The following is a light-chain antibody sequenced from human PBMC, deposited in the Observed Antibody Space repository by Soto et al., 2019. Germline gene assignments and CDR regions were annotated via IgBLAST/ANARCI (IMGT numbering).Light chain of an antibody. J-gene: IGKJ1*01. CDR1: QSVSSSY. CDR3: LPYGRLPT. Sequence: IVDSQSPVALSVTTGERATLSCRASQSVSSSYLAWYQQKPGQAPRLLIYGASSRATGIPDRFSGSGSGTDFTLTISRLEPEDLAVYYCLPYGRLPTFAQGTKV. CDR2: GAS. V-gene: IGKV3-20*01.